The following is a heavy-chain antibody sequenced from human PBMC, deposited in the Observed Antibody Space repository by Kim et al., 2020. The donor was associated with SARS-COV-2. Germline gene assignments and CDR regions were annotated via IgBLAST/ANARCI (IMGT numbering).Heavy chain of an antibody. CDR2: IVVGSGNT. D-gene: IGHD2-15*01. CDR3: AADFTDCSGGSCYRRDV. V-gene: IGHV1-58*02. CDR1: GFTFTSSA. J-gene: IGHJ6*04. Sequence: SVKVSCKASGFTFTSSAMQWVRQARGQRLEWIGWIVVGSGNTNYAQKFQERVTITRDMSTSTAYMELSSLRSEDTAVYYCAADFTDCSGGSCYRRDVWGKGTTVTVPS.